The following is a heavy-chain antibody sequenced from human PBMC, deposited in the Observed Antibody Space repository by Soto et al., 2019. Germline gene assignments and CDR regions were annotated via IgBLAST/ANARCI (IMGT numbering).Heavy chain of an antibody. CDR2: IFPVLVNT. D-gene: IGHD3-16*01. V-gene: IGHV1-69*16. J-gene: IGHJ1*01. CDR1: GGTFVRYT. CDR3: ARGYVVLSGTNAPFAH. Sequence: QVQLVQSGPEVKKPGSSVMVSCTAAGGTFVRYTISWVRQAPGQGLEWMGGIFPVLVNTNVAQRFQYRLTFTGDHSTSTAYLELSSLRPEDTAVYDCARGYVVLSGTNAPFAHCGQGILVPVAS.